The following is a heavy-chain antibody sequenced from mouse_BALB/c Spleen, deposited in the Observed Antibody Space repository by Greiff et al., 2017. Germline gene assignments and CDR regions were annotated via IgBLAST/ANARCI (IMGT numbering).Heavy chain of an antibody. D-gene: IGHD2-1*01. J-gene: IGHJ4*01. CDR3: TRQIYYCNSYAMDY. CDR1: GFTFSNYW. V-gene: IGHV6-6*02. Sequence: EVHLVESGGGLVQPGGSMKLSCVASGFTFSNYWMNWVRQSPEKGLEWVAEIRLKSNNYATHYAESVKGRFTISRDDSKSSVYLQMNNLRAEDTGIYYCTRQIYYCNSYAMDYWGQGTSVTVSS. CDR2: IRLKSNNYAT.